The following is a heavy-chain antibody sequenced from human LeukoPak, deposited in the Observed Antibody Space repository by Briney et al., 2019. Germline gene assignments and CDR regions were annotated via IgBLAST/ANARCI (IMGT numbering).Heavy chain of an antibody. CDR2: IYYSGST. Sequence: AETLSLTCTVSGDSISSYYWSWLRQPPGKGLEWVGYIYYSGSTNYNPSLKSRVTISVETSKNQFSLKMSYVPAAGTAVYYCARETSQKGAHYMDVWGKGTTVTISS. V-gene: IGHV4-59*01. CDR1: GDSISSYY. CDR3: ARETSQKGAHYMDV. D-gene: IGHD3-16*01. J-gene: IGHJ6*03.